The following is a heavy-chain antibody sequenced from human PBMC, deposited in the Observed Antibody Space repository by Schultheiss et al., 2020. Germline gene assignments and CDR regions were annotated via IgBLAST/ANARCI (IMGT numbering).Heavy chain of an antibody. V-gene: IGHV4-59*01. CDR1: GGSISSYY. CDR3: ARGGTYYYYMDV. J-gene: IGHJ6*03. D-gene: IGHD3-16*01. Sequence: SETLSLTCTVSGGSISSYYWSWIRQPPGKGLEWIGYIYYSGSTNYNPSLKSRVTISVDTSKNQFSLKLSSVTAADTAVYYCARGGTYYYYMDVWGKGTTVTVSS. CDR2: IYYSGST.